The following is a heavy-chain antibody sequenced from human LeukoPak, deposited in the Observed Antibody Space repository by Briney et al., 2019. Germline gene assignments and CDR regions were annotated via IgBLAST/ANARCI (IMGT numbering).Heavy chain of an antibody. CDR2: MNPNSGNT. CDR3: ARGFRKSITIFGVVIYLGWYFDY. Sequence: ASVKVSCKASGYTFTSYDINWVRQATGQGLERMGWMNPNSGNTGYAQKFQGRVTMTRNTSISTAYMELSSLRSEDTAVYYCARGFRKSITIFGVVIYLGWYFDYWGQGTLVTVSS. CDR1: GYTFTSYD. J-gene: IGHJ4*02. D-gene: IGHD3-3*01. V-gene: IGHV1-8*01.